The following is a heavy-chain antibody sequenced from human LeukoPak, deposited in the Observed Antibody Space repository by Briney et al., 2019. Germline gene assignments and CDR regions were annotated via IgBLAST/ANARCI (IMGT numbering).Heavy chain of an antibody. CDR1: GFTFSGYG. V-gene: IGHV3-30*02. CDR3: AKSLNVGGSGTYFFDY. CDR2: IRYDGTNK. Sequence: GGSLRLSCAASGFTFSGYGMHWVRQAPGKGLEWVAYIRYDGTNKYYGDSVKGRFTISRDNSKNTLYLQMNSLRAEDTAVYYCAKSLNVGGSGTYFFDYWGQGTLVTVSS. J-gene: IGHJ4*02. D-gene: IGHD3-10*01.